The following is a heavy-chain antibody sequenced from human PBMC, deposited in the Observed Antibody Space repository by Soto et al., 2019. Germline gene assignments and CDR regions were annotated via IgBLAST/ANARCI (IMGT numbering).Heavy chain of an antibody. Sequence: QVQLVQSGAEVRQPASSVKVSCKTSGGTFSSYAISWVRQAPGQGLEWMGGIVPIVDTSTYAQKFQGRATITAYESTSTVYMELSSLRSDDTAVYYCVRVVAIPGYPDNWGQGTLVTVSS. D-gene: IGHD5-12*01. V-gene: IGHV1-69*12. CDR2: IVPIVDTS. CDR1: GGTFSSYA. J-gene: IGHJ4*02. CDR3: VRVVAIPGYPDN.